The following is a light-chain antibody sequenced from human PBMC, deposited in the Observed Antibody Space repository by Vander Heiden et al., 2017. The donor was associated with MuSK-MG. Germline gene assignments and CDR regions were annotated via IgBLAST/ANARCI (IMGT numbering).Light chain of an antibody. CDR2: GVS. J-gene: IGKJ1*01. Sequence: EIVLTQSPGTLSLSPGERATLSCRASQSVSSSYLAWYQHKPGQAPRLLIYGVSSRAPGIPDRFSGSGSGTDFTLTISRLEPEDFAVYYCQQYGSSPPWTFGQGTKVEIK. CDR1: QSVSSSY. V-gene: IGKV3-20*01. CDR3: QQYGSSPPWT.